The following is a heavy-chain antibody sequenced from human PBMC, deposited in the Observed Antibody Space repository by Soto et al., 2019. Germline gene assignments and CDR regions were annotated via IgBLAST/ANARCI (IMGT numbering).Heavy chain of an antibody. CDR2: ISSDTTAT. CDR3: AKGTSEGRNFFDY. D-gene: IGHD3-10*01. J-gene: IGHJ4*02. V-gene: IGHV3-23*04. Sequence: EVQLVETGGGLIQPGGSLRLSCATSGFTFSSCAMSWVRQAPGKGLEWISTISSDTTATYYAGSVRGRFTISRDNSKSTLFVQMNSLRAEDTAVYYCAKGTSEGRNFFDYWGQGTLVTVSS. CDR1: GFTFSSCA.